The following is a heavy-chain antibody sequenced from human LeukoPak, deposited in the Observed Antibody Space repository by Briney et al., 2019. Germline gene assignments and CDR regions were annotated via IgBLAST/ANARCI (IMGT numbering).Heavy chain of an antibody. V-gene: IGHV1-8*01. CDR3: ATGTVIPKLWFGELFGGDHAFDI. D-gene: IGHD3-10*01. J-gene: IGHJ3*02. Sequence: GASVKVSCKASGYTFTSYDINWVRQATGQGLEWVGWMNPNSGNTGYAQKFQGRVTMTRNTSISTAYMELSSLRSEDTAVYYCATGTVIPKLWFGELFGGDHAFDIWGQGTMVTVSS. CDR2: MNPNSGNT. CDR1: GYTFTSYD.